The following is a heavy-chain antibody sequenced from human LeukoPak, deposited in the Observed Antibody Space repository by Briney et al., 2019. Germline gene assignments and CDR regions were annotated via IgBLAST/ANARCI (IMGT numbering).Heavy chain of an antibody. Sequence: SETLSLTCTVSGGSISSYYWSWIRQPAGKGLEWIGRIYTSGSTNYNPSLKSRVTMSVDTSKNQFSLKLSSVTAADTAVYYCERDSAITMVRGTLGDYYYYMDVWGKGTTVTVSS. V-gene: IGHV4-4*07. CDR3: ERDSAITMVRGTLGDYYYYMDV. D-gene: IGHD3-10*01. J-gene: IGHJ6*03. CDR1: GGSISSYY. CDR2: IYTSGST.